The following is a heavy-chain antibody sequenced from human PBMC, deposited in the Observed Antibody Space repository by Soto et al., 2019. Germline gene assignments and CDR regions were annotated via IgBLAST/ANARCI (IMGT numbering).Heavy chain of an antibody. J-gene: IGHJ6*02. V-gene: IGHV3-48*02. CDR3: ARDSPHCTHCVCSQYDLDV. CDR2: ITSKSSTI. Sequence: GGSLRLSCGASGFTFSSYSMNWVRQAPGKGLQWVSYITSKSSTIKYADSVQGRFTVSRDNAKNSLYLQLNSLRDDDTAVYYCARDSPHCTHCVCSQYDLDVWGQVTTFTVSS. D-gene: IGHD2-8*01. CDR1: GFTFSSYS.